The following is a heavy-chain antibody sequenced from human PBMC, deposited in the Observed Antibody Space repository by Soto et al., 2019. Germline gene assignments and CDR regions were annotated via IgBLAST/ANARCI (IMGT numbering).Heavy chain of an antibody. CDR3: ARDRTPAAISNWFDP. Sequence: PGGVLRLSCAASGFTFSSYAMHWVRQAPGKGLEWVAVISYDGSNKYYADSVKGRFTISRDNSKNTLYLQMNSLRAEDTAVYYCARDRTPAAISNWFDPWGQGTLVTVSS. D-gene: IGHD2-2*02. J-gene: IGHJ5*02. CDR1: GFTFSSYA. V-gene: IGHV3-30-3*01. CDR2: ISYDGSNK.